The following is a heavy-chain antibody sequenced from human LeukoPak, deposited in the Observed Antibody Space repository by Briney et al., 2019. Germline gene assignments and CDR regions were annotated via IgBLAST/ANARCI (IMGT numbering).Heavy chain of an antibody. D-gene: IGHD6-13*01. CDR1: GGTFSSYT. J-gene: IGHJ6*03. CDR3: ARDLTAGTEDYYYSYMDV. V-gene: IGHV1-69*04. Sequence: SVKVSCKASGGTFSSYTISWVRQAPGQGLEWMGRIIPILGIANYAQKFQGRVTITTDKSPRTAYMELSSLRSEDTAVYYCARDLTAGTEDYYYSYMDVWGKGTTVTVSS. CDR2: IIPILGIA.